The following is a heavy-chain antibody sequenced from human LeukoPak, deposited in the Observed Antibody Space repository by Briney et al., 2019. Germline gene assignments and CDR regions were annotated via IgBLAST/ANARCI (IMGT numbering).Heavy chain of an antibody. CDR3: ARETLVRSSTSCYPDY. CDR2: ISYDGSNK. J-gene: IGHJ4*02. Sequence: GGSLRLSCAASGFTFNSHAMHWVRQAPGKGLEWVAVISYDGSNKYYADSVKGRFTISRDNSKNTLYLQMNSLRAEDTAVYYCARETLVRSSTSCYPDYWGQGTLVTVSS. CDR1: GFTFNSHA. D-gene: IGHD2-2*01. V-gene: IGHV3-30-3*01.